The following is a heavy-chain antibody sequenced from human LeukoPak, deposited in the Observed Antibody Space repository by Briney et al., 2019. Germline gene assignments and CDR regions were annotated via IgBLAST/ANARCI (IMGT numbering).Heavy chain of an antibody. Sequence: PSETLSLTCTVSGGSVSSYYWSWIRQPPGKGLEWIGYGYYSGSADYNPSLKSRVTISVDTSQNQFSLKLSSVTAADTAVYYCAKLSIVAAGKYYFDNWGQGALVAVSS. CDR1: GGSVSSYY. J-gene: IGHJ4*02. CDR2: GYYSGSA. D-gene: IGHD6-13*01. V-gene: IGHV4-59*02. CDR3: AKLSIVAAGKYYFDN.